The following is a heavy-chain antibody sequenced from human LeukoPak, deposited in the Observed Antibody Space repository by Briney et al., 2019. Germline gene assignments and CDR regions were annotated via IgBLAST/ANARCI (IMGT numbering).Heavy chain of an antibody. CDR3: ARDNSYGDFLY. J-gene: IGHJ4*02. D-gene: IGHD4-17*01. V-gene: IGHV4-59*01. CDR2: IYYSGTT. CDR1: GDSISNYY. Sequence: PSETLSLTCTVSGDSISNYYWNWIRQPPGKGLEWIGYIYYSGTTNYNPSLRSRVTISLDTFKNQFSLKLSSVTAADTAVYFCARDNSYGDFLYWGQGTLVTVSS.